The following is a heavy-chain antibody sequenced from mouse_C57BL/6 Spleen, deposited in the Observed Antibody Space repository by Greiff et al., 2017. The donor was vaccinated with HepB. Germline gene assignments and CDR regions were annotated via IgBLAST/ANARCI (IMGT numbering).Heavy chain of an antibody. CDR2: IYPRSGNT. J-gene: IGHJ4*01. Sequence: VQVVESGAELARPGASVKLSCKASGYTFTSYGISWVKQRTGQGLEWIGEIYPRSGNTYYNEKFKGKATLTADKSSSTAYMELRSLTSEDSAVYFCAREEDLPLYAMDYWGQGTSVTVSS. D-gene: IGHD2-1*01. CDR3: AREEDLPLYAMDY. CDR1: GYTFTSYG. V-gene: IGHV1-81*01.